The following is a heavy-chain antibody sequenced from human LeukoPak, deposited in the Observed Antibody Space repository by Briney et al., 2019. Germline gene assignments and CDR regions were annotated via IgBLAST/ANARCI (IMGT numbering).Heavy chain of an antibody. D-gene: IGHD4-17*01. CDR3: THNPAGYGDYVYFY. CDR2: IYWDDDK. Sequence: SGPTLVKPTQTLTLTCTFSGFSLSNSGVGVGWIRQLPGKALEWLALIYWDDDKRYSPSLNSRLTITKDTSKNQVVLTMTNMDPVDTATYCCTHNPAGYGDYVYFYWGQGTLVTVSS. V-gene: IGHV2-5*02. J-gene: IGHJ4*02. CDR1: GFSLSNSGVG.